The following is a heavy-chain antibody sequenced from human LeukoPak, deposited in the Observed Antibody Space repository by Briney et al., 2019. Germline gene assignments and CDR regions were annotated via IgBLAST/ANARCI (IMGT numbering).Heavy chain of an antibody. V-gene: IGHV3-48*01. D-gene: IGHD3-22*01. Sequence: GGSLRLSCAASGFTFSSYSMNWVRQAPGKGLEWVSYISSSSSTIYYADSVKGRFTISRDNPKNTLYLQMNSLRVEDTAVYFCAKRGVVIRVILVGFHKEANYFDSWGQGALVTVSS. CDR1: GFTFSSYS. J-gene: IGHJ4*02. CDR3: AKRGVVIRVILVGFHKEANYFDS. CDR2: ISSSSSTI.